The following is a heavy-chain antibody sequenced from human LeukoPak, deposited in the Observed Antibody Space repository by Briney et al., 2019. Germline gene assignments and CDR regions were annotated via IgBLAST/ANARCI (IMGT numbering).Heavy chain of an antibody. J-gene: IGHJ3*02. Sequence: GGSLRLSCAASGFTFSSYGMHWVRQAPGKGLEWVAFIRYDGSNKYYADSVKGRFTISRDNSKNTLYLQMNSLRAEDTAVYYCAKAFYDTLTGYLEGDAFDIWGQGTMVTVSS. D-gene: IGHD3-9*01. CDR3: AKAFYDTLTGYLEGDAFDI. CDR2: IRYDGSNK. CDR1: GFTFSSYG. V-gene: IGHV3-30*02.